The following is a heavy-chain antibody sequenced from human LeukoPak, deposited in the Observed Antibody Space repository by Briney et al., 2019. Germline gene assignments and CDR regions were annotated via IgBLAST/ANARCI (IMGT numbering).Heavy chain of an antibody. J-gene: IGHJ4*02. CDR1: GGSISSSNW. D-gene: IGHD4-17*01. Sequence: SGTLSLTCAVSGGSISSSNWWSWVRQPPGKGLEWIGEIYHSGSTNYNPSLKSRVTISVDKSKNQFSLKLSSVTAADTAVYYCARAGYGDYEGLPDYWDQGTLVTVSS. CDR2: IYHSGST. V-gene: IGHV4-4*02. CDR3: ARAGYGDYEGLPDY.